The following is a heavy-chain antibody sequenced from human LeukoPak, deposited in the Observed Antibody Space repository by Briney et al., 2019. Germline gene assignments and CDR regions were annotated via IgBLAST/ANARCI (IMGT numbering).Heavy chain of an antibody. CDR1: GGSISQYY. CDR3: ARGGITGTTNWFDP. V-gene: IGHV4-4*08. CDR2: IHASGTT. J-gene: IGHJ5*02. D-gene: IGHD1-20*01. Sequence: SETLSLTCAVSGGSISQYYWSWLRQAPGKGLEWIGYIHASGTTTYNPSLKSRVTMSVDTSNNQFSLKLSSVTAADTAVYYCARGGITGTTNWFDPWGQGTLVTVSS.